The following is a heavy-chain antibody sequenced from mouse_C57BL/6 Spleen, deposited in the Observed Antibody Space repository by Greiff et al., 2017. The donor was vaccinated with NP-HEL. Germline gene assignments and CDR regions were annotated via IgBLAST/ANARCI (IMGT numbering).Heavy chain of an antibody. CDR1: GYTFTTYW. V-gene: IGHV1-64*01. CDR2: IHPNSGSF. J-gene: IGHJ2*01. CDR3: ARSDGFEH. Sequence: QVQLQQPGAELVKPGASMKLTCKASGYTFTTYWMHWVKQRPGQGLEWIGMIHPNSGSFNYNEKFTNKATLTVDKSSRTAYMQLSSLTFEDSAVYYCARSDGFEHWGQGTTLTVAS.